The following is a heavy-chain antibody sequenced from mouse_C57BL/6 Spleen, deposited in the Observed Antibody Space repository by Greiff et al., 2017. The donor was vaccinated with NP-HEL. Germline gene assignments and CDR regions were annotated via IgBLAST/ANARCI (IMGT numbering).Heavy chain of an antibody. CDR3: ARDGDDASYAMDY. CDR2: INYDGSST. CDR1: GFTFSDYY. J-gene: IGHJ4*01. Sequence: DVKLVESEGGLVQPGSSMKLSCTASGFTFSDYYMAWVRQVPEKGLEWVANINYDGSSTYYLDSLKSRFIISRDNAKNILYLQMSSLKSEDTATYYCARDGDDASYAMDYWGQGTSVTVSS. V-gene: IGHV5-16*01. D-gene: IGHD2-12*01.